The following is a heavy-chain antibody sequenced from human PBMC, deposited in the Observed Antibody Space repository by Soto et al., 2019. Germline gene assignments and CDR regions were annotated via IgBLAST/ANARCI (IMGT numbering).Heavy chain of an antibody. D-gene: IGHD5-12*01. Sequence: ASVKVSCKASGYTFTGYYMHWVRQAPGQGLEWMGWINPNSGGTNYAQKFQGWVTMTRDTSISTAYMELSRLRSDDTAVYYCARAYSGYDLNYYGMDVWGQGTTVTVSS. J-gene: IGHJ6*02. CDR3: ARAYSGYDLNYYGMDV. V-gene: IGHV1-2*04. CDR2: INPNSGGT. CDR1: GYTFTGYY.